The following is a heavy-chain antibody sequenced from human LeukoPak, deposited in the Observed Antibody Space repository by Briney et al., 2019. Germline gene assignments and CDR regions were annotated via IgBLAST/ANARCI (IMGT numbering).Heavy chain of an antibody. D-gene: IGHD3-3*02. CDR3: ARDIFKHLLDP. Sequence: SETLSLTCTVSGGSISSGGYYWSWIRQHPGKGLEWIGYIYYSGSTYYNPSLKSRVTISVDTSKNQFSLKLSSVTAADTAVYYCARDIFKHLLDPWGQGTLVTVSS. V-gene: IGHV4-31*03. CDR2: IYYSGST. J-gene: IGHJ5*02. CDR1: GGSISSGGYY.